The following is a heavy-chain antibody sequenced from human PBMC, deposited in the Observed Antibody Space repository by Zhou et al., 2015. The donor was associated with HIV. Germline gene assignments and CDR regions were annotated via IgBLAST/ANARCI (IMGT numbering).Heavy chain of an antibody. J-gene: IGHJ4*02. V-gene: IGHV1-58*01. D-gene: IGHD3-22*01. CDR3: AAQNYYDSSGYNPLDY. CDR2: IVIGSGNT. CDR1: GFTFSRSA. Sequence: QMQLVQSGPEVKKPGTSVKVSCKASGFTFSRSAVQWVRQARGQRLEWMGWIVIGSGNTNYAQKVQERVTITRDMSTSTAYMELSSLRSEDTAVYYCAAQNYYDSSGYNPLDYWAREPRSPSPQ.